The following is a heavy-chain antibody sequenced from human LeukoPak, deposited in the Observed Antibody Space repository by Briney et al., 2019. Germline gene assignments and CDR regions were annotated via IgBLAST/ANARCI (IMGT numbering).Heavy chain of an antibody. CDR1: GGSISSSTYY. D-gene: IGHD3-10*01. Sequence: SETLSLTCTVSGGSISSSTYYWGWIRQSPGKGLEWIGSIYYSGKTYYNPSLKSRVTISVDTSNNQVSLNLSSVTAADTAMYYCARASGGDGSGSLWGQGTLVTVSS. J-gene: IGHJ4*02. CDR3: ARASGGDGSGSL. V-gene: IGHV4-39*07. CDR2: IYYSGKT.